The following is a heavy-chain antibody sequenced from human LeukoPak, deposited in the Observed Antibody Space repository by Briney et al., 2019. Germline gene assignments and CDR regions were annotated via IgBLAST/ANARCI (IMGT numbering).Heavy chain of an antibody. V-gene: IGHV4-39*07. CDR1: GGSISSSSYY. Sequence: SETLSLTCTVSGGSISSSSYYWGWIRQPPGKGLEWIGSIYYSGSAYYNPSLKSRVTISVDTSKNQFSLKLSSVTAADPAVYYCSRSFFLVPECNVFAIWGQGTMVTVFS. J-gene: IGHJ3*02. CDR2: IYYSGSA. CDR3: SRSFFLVPECNVFAI. D-gene: IGHD2-8*01.